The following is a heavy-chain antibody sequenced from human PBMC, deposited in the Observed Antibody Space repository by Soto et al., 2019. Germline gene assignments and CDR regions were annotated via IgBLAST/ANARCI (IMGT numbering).Heavy chain of an antibody. CDR2: ISSSSSTI. D-gene: IGHD3-10*01. Sequence: EVQLVESGGGLVQPGGSLRLSCAASGFTFSSYSMNWVRQAPGKGLEWVSYISSSSSTIYYADSVKGRFTISRDNAKNSLYLQMNSLRAEDTAVYYCARRKVRGVNWFDTWGQGTLVTVSS. V-gene: IGHV3-48*01. CDR1: GFTFSSYS. J-gene: IGHJ5*02. CDR3: ARRKVRGVNWFDT.